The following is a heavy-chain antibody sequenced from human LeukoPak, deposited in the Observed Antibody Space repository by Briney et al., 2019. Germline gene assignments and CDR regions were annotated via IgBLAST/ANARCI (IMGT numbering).Heavy chain of an antibody. CDR3: ARDLTGTGFFDY. J-gene: IGHJ4*02. CDR1: GGSISSGSYY. D-gene: IGHD1-7*01. Sequence: SQTLSLTCTVSGGSISSGSYYWSWIRQPAGKGLEWIGRIYTNGNTDYNPSLKSRVTISVDTSKNQFSLKLSSVTAADTAVYYCARDLTGTGFFDYWGQGTLVTVSS. CDR2: IYTNGNT. V-gene: IGHV4-61*02.